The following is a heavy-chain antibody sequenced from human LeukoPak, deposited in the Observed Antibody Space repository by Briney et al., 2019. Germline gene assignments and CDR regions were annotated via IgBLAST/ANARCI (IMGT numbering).Heavy chain of an antibody. CDR3: ARDPAAGYCSSTSCYRGFDP. V-gene: IGHV4-4*02. J-gene: IGHJ5*02. CDR1: GGSISSSNW. D-gene: IGHD2-2*01. Sequence: SETLSLTCAVSGGSISSSNWWSWVRQPPGKGLEWIGEIYHSGSTNYNPSLKSRVTISVDKSKNQFSLKLSSMTAADTAVYYCARDPAAGYCSSTSCYRGFDPWGQGTLVTVSS. CDR2: IYHSGST.